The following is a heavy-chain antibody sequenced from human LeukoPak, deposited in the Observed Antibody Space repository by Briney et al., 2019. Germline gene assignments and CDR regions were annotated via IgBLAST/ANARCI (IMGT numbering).Heavy chain of an antibody. D-gene: IGHD5-18*01. CDR1: GGTFSSYA. CDR2: IIPIFGTA. J-gene: IGHJ4*02. V-gene: IGHV1-69*13. CDR3: ARVKAYSYGRHIYFDY. Sequence: ASVKVSCKASGGTFSSYAISWVRQAPGQGLEWMGGIIPIFGTANYAQKFQGRVTITADESTSTAYMELSSLRSEDTAVYYCARVKAYSYGRHIYFDYWGQGTLVTVSS.